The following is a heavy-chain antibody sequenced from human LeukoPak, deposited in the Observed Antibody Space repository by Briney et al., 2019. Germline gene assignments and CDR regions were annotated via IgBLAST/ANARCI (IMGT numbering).Heavy chain of an antibody. Sequence: SGTLSLTCAVSGGSISSSNWWSWVRQPPGKGLEWIGEIYHSGSTNYNPSLKSRVTISVDKSKNQFSLKLSSVTAADTAVYYCARGPRGSSGYGPARFDPWGQGTLVTVSS. CDR2: IYHSGST. CDR1: GGSISSSNW. V-gene: IGHV4-4*02. D-gene: IGHD3-22*01. CDR3: ARGPRGSSGYGPARFDP. J-gene: IGHJ5*02.